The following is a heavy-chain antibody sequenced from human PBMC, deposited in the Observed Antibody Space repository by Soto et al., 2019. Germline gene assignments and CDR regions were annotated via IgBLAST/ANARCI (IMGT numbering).Heavy chain of an antibody. CDR2: ISGSGGST. CDR3: AKARYYDSTGYLYYFDY. D-gene: IGHD3-22*01. CDR1: GFTFSSYA. Sequence: GGSLRLSCAASGFTFSSYAMSWVRQAPGKGLEWVSSISGSGGSTYYADSVKGRFTISGDNSKNTLYLQMNSLRAEDTAVYYCAKARYYDSTGYLYYFDYWGQGTLVTVSS. V-gene: IGHV3-23*01. J-gene: IGHJ4*02.